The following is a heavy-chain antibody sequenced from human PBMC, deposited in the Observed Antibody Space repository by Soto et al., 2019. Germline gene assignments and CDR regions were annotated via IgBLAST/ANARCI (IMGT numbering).Heavy chain of an antibody. CDR2: IYWDGDR. Sequence: QITLKESGPTLVKPTQTLTLTCTFSGFSLSTGGMGVGWIRQPPGKALEWLALIYWDGDRRYRPSLMSRLTIAKDNSKTQVVLTMTNMDPVDTATYYCVHSRCGGDCLQSYSSHYYYGMDIWGQGTTVTVSS. CDR1: GFSLSTGGMG. D-gene: IGHD2-21*02. V-gene: IGHV2-5*02. J-gene: IGHJ6*02. CDR3: VHSRCGGDCLQSYSSHYYYGMDI.